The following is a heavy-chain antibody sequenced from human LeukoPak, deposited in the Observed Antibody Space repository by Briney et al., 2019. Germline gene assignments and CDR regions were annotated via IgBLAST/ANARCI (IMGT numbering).Heavy chain of an antibody. Sequence: GGSLRLSCAASGFTFSSYAMHWVRQAPGKGLEWVAVISYDGSNKYYADSVKGRFTIPRDNSKNTLYLQMNSLRAEDTAVYYCARDRVVVTAGAFDIWGQGTMVTVSS. CDR2: ISYDGSNK. J-gene: IGHJ3*02. CDR3: ARDRVVVTAGAFDI. CDR1: GFTFSSYA. V-gene: IGHV3-30-3*01. D-gene: IGHD2-21*02.